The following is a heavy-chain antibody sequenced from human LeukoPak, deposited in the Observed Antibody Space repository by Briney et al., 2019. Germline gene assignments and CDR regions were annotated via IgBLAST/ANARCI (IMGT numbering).Heavy chain of an antibody. CDR1: GFTFSTYG. D-gene: IGHD5-12*01. CDR3: AKDKEVATIPPWMD. Sequence: GGSLRLSCAASGFTFSTYGMSWVRQAPGKGLEWVSAINGRGGRTYYADSVKGRFTISRDNSKNMLYPQMNSLRAEDTAKYYCAKDKEVATIPPWMDWGQGTLVTVSS. CDR2: INGRGGRT. J-gene: IGHJ4*02. V-gene: IGHV3-23*01.